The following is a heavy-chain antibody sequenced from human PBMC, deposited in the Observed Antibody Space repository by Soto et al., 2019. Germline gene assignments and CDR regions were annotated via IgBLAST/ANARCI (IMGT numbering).Heavy chain of an antibody. J-gene: IGHJ4*02. CDR1: GFTFNSQA. V-gene: IGHV3-23*01. CDR2: ISGGGATT. Sequence: GGSLRLSCSASGFTFNSQAMSWVRQTPGTGLEWVSGISGGGATTYYAASVKGRFTISRDNSKNTLYLQINSLRAEDTALYYCAKQAGYSSDPFDYWGQGTLVTVSS. D-gene: IGHD6-19*01. CDR3: AKQAGYSSDPFDY.